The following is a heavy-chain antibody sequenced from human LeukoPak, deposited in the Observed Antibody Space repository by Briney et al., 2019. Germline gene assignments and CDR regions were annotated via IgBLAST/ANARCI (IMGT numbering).Heavy chain of an antibody. V-gene: IGHV4-30-2*01. CDR3: ARGTLGTHFDY. D-gene: IGHD1-7*01. Sequence: SETLSLTCAVSGGSISSGGYSWSWIRQPPGKGLEWIGYIYHSGSTYYNPSLKSRVTISVDRSKNQFSLKLSSVTAADTAVYYCARGTLGTHFDYWGQGTLVTVSS. CDR2: IYHSGST. CDR1: GGSISSGGYS. J-gene: IGHJ4*02.